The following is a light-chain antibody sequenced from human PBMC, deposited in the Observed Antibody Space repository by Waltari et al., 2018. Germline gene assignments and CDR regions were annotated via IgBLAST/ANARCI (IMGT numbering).Light chain of an antibody. CDR1: NSAVGAFKP. CDR2: DVI. V-gene: IGLV2-14*03. J-gene: IGLJ1*01. CDR3: KSYTSGLTYV. Sequence: QSALTQPASVSGSPGQSITISCTGTNSAVGAFKPVSWYQQLPGRAPKVMIFDVINRPSGVSKRFSGSKSGTTASLTISGLQAEDEADYYCKSYTSGLTYVFGTGTKVTVL.